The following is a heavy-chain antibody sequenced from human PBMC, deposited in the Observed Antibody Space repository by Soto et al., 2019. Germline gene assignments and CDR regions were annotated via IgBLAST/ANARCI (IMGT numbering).Heavy chain of an antibody. CDR3: AKQVRDGTSSPYYFDY. J-gene: IGHJ4*02. V-gene: IGHV3-30-3*02. CDR1: GSTFSSYA. Sequence: GGSLRLSCAASGSTFSSYAIHWVRQAPGRGLEWVAHLSSDGNNKHYADSVKGRFTISTDNSKNTLSLQMNSLRAEDTAVYYCAKQVRDGTSSPYYFDYWGQGTLVTVSS. D-gene: IGHD6-6*01. CDR2: LSSDGNNK.